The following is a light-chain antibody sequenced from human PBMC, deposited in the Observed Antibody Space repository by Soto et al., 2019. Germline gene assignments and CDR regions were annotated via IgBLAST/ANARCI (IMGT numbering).Light chain of an antibody. CDR1: QTVSSN. CDR2: DAS. CDR3: QQYDIWPPYT. Sequence: EIVFAQVSSPLSFSPRERDTLSCQARQTVSSNYLAWYQQRPGQAPRLLIYDASTRATGIPPRFSGGGSGTEFTVTISSLQSEDFAIYYCQQYDIWPPYTFGQGTKVDIK. V-gene: IGKV3-15*01. J-gene: IGKJ2*01.